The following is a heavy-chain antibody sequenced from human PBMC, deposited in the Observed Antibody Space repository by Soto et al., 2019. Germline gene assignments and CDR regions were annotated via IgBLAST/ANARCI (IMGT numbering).Heavy chain of an antibody. CDR1: GGSISSYY. CDR2: IYYSGST. J-gene: IGHJ4*02. V-gene: IGHV4-59*01. Sequence: QVQLQESGPGLVKPSETLSLSCTVSGGSISSYYWSWIRQPPGKGLEWIGYIYYSGSTNYNPSLKSRVTTAVDTSENQFSLELSPVTAADAAVYSCGRGPRHDYWGQGTLVTVSS. CDR3: GRGPRHDY.